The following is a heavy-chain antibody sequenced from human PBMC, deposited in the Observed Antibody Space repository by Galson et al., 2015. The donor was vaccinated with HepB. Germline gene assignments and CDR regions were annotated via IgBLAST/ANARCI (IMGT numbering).Heavy chain of an antibody. Sequence: ETLSLTCTVSGGSISSYYWSWIRQPPGKGLEWIGYIYYSGSTNYNPSLKSRVTISVDTSKNQFSLRLSSVTAADTAVYYCARHGYSSSWGFDCWGQGTLVTVSS. CDR3: ARHGYSSSWGFDC. J-gene: IGHJ4*02. V-gene: IGHV4-59*08. CDR1: GGSISSYY. D-gene: IGHD6-13*01. CDR2: IYYSGST.